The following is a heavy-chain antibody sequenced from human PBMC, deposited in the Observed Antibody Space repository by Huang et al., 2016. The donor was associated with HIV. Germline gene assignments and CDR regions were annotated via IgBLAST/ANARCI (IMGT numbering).Heavy chain of an antibody. Sequence: EVQLVESGGGLVQPGGSMRLSCAASGFTFSGYWMHWVRQAPGQGLVWVARMNSDGSSSGYADAVKGRFTISRDNAKNTLYLQRNSLRAEDTAVYYCVRDPRIQSWLNYFDYWGQGTLVSVSS. CDR3: VRDPRIQSWLNYFDY. CDR2: MNSDGSSS. D-gene: IGHD3-22*01. V-gene: IGHV3-74*01. J-gene: IGHJ4*02. CDR1: GFTFSGYW.